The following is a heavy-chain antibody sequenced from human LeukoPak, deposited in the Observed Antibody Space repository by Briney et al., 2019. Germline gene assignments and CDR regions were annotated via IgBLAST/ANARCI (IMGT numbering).Heavy chain of an antibody. CDR2: ISGSGGST. CDR1: GFIFDNHG. Sequence: GGSLRLSCAASGFIFDNHGMSWVRQVPGKGLEWVSAISGSGGSTYYADSVKGRFTISRDNSKNTLYLQMNSLRAEDTAVYYCAKATNLMYYDFWSGQLPYYYYMDVWGKGTTVTVSS. CDR3: AKATNLMYYDFWSGQLPYYYYMDV. V-gene: IGHV3-23*01. J-gene: IGHJ6*03. D-gene: IGHD3-3*01.